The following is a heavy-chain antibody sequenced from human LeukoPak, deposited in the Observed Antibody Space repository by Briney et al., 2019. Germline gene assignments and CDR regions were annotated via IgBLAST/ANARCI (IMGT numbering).Heavy chain of an antibody. D-gene: IGHD5-24*01. CDR3: ARDGYSLGSFDY. Sequence: PGGSLRLSCAASGFTFSSYEMNWVRQAPGKGLEWVSYVSSSGSTIYYADSVKGRFTISRDNAKNSLYLQMNSLRAEDTAVYYCARDGYSLGSFDYWGQGTLVTVSS. V-gene: IGHV3-48*03. CDR1: GFTFSSYE. CDR2: VSSSGSTI. J-gene: IGHJ4*02.